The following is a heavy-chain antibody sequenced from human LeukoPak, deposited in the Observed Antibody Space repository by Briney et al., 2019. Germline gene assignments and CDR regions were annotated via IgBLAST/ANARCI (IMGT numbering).Heavy chain of an antibody. D-gene: IGHD5-18*01. CDR2: ISGSDGTT. CDR3: AKGRTGYSYGYGIDY. Sequence: PGGSLRLSCAASVFTFSSYAMSWVRQAPGKGLEWVSAISGSDGTTYYADSVKGRFTISRDNSKNTLYLQMNSLRAEDAAVYYCAKGRTGYSYGYGIDYWGQGTLVTVSS. CDR1: VFTFSSYA. V-gene: IGHV3-23*01. J-gene: IGHJ4*02.